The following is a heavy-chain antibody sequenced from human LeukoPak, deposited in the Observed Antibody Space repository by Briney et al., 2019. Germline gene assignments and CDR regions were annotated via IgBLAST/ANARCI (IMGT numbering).Heavy chain of an antibody. D-gene: IGHD4-23*01. J-gene: IGHJ4*02. CDR2: ISSSSSYI. V-gene: IGHV3-21*01. CDR3: ARAATTVVTLYYFDY. CDR1: GFTFSSYS. Sequence: ASLRLSCVASGFTFSSYSMNLVRQAPGKGLEWVSSISSSSSYIYYADSGQGRFTISRDNAKNSLYLQMNSLRAEDTAVYYCARAATTVVTLYYFDYWGQGTLVTVSS.